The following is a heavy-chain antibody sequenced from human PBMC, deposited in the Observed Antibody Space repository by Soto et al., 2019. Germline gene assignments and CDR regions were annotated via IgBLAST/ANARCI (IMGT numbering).Heavy chain of an antibody. V-gene: IGHV4-31*03. J-gene: IGHJ4*02. D-gene: IGHD3-22*01. CDR2: IYYSGST. CDR1: GGSISSGGYY. Sequence: PSETLSLTCTVSGGSISSGGYYWSWIRQHPGKGLEWIGYIYYSGSTYYNPSLKSRVTISVDTSKNQFSLKLSSVTAADTAVYYCARDYYYDSSGYYKGPGYFDYWGQGTLVTVSS. CDR3: ARDYYYDSSGYYKGPGYFDY.